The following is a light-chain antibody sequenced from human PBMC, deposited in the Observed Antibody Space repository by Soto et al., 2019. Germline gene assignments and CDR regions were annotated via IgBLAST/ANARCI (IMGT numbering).Light chain of an antibody. J-gene: IGKJ2*01. CDR1: QSISSW. CDR2: KAS. V-gene: IGKV1-5*03. Sequence: DIQMTQSPSTLSASVGARVTITCRASQSISSWLAWYQQKPGKAPKLLIYKASTLESGVPSRFSGGGIGTELSLSISSLQPDDFETYYCQQYSTYPYIFGQGTKVDIK. CDR3: QQYSTYPYI.